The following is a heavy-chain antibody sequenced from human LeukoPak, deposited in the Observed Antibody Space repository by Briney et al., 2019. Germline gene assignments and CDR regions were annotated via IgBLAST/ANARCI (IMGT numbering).Heavy chain of an antibody. J-gene: IGHJ4*02. CDR2: IKSKTDGVTT. CDR3: TTEGLRFLGLDY. V-gene: IGHV3-15*01. CDR1: GFTFSNAW. Sequence: GGSLRLSCAASGFTFSNAWMSWVRQAPGKGLEWVGRIKSKTDGVTTDYAAPVKGRFTISRDDSKNTLYLQMNSLKTEDTAVYYCTTEGLRFLGLDYWGQGTMVTVSS. D-gene: IGHD3-3*01.